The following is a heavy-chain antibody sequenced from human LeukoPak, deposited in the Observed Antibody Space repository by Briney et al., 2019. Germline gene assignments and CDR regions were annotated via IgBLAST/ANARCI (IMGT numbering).Heavy chain of an antibody. CDR3: AREWWGYDVLTGDNWFDP. V-gene: IGHV1-18*01. J-gene: IGHJ5*02. D-gene: IGHD3-9*01. CDR1: GYPFTSYG. Sequence: GASVKVSCKASGYPFTSYGISWVRQAPGQGLEWMGWISTYNGDTNYAQRFHGRVTMTTDTSTSTVYIELRSLTSDDTAAYYCAREWWGYDVLTGDNWFDPWGQGTLVIVSS. CDR2: ISTYNGDT.